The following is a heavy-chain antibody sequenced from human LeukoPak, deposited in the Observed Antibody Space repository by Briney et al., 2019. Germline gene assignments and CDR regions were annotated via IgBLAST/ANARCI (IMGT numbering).Heavy chain of an antibody. CDR3: TTGPFDYYGSASYLADGMDV. CDR2: IKSKTDGGTT. Sequence: GGSLRLSCAASGFTFSNAWMSWVRQAPGKGLEWVGRIKSKTDGGTTDYTAPVKGRFTISRDDSKNTLYLQMNSLKTEDTAVYYCTTGPFDYYGSASYLADGMDVWGQGTTVTVSS. D-gene: IGHD3-10*01. CDR1: GFTFSNAW. V-gene: IGHV3-15*01. J-gene: IGHJ6*02.